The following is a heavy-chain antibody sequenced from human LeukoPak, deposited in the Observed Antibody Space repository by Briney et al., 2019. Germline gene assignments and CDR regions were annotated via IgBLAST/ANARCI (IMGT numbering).Heavy chain of an antibody. D-gene: IGHD6-19*01. CDR3: AREGGGWYIDY. V-gene: IGHV3-21*01. CDR1: GFIFSSYS. Sequence: PGGSLRLSCAASGFIFSSYSMNWVRQAPGKGLEWVASISISRSNINYADSVKGRFTISRDNAKNSLYLQMNSLRAEDTAVYYCAREGGGWYIDYWGQGTLVTVSS. J-gene: IGHJ4*02. CDR2: ISISRSNI.